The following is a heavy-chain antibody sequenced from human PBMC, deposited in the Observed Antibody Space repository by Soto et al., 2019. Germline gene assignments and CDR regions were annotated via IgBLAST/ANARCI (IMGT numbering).Heavy chain of an antibody. J-gene: IGHJ3*02. CDR3: ARVSSSWNDAFDI. Sequence: GASVELSWKACGDTFASYAMHWVRQSPGQRLEWMGWINAGNGNTKYSQKFQGRVTITRDTSASTAYMELSSLRSEDTAVYYCARVSSSWNDAFDIWGQGTMVTVSS. CDR2: INAGNGNT. CDR1: GDTFASYA. V-gene: IGHV1-3*01. D-gene: IGHD6-13*01.